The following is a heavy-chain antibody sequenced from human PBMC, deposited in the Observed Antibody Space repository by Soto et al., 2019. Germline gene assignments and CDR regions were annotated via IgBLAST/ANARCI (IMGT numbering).Heavy chain of an antibody. CDR2: IWYDGTQK. CDR3: ARAGGTTVTGLWHFDS. J-gene: IGHJ4*02. CDR1: GFTCNTYS. D-gene: IGHD4-17*01. Sequence: PXGSLRLSVEASGFTCNTYSMHWVRQPPGKGLEWLAAIWYDGTQKYYADSVNGRFIISRDNSKKTLYLEMNSLRAEDTAAYYCARAGGTTVTGLWHFDSWGQGTLVTVSS. V-gene: IGHV3-33*01.